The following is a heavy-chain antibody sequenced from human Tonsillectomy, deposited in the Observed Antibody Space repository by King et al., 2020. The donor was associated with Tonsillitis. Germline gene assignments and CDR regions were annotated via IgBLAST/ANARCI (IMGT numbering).Heavy chain of an antibody. V-gene: IGHV3-74*01. CDR1: GFTFSSYW. J-gene: IGHJ4*02. Sequence: VQLVESGGGLVQPGGSLRLSCAASGFTFSSYWMHWVRQAPGKGLVWVSRINIHGSSTNYADSVKGRFTISRDNAKNILYLQMNSLRVEETAVYYCARVARGSNSNDYWGQGTLVTVSS. D-gene: IGHD2/OR15-2a*01. CDR3: ARVARGSNSNDY. CDR2: INIHGSST.